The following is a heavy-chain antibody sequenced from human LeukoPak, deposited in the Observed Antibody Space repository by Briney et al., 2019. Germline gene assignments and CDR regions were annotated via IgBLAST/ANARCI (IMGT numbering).Heavy chain of an antibody. CDR1: GGSISSYY. CDR3: ARVYVDTAMYDY. D-gene: IGHD5-18*01. V-gene: IGHV4-59*12. CDR2: IYYSGST. Sequence: SETLSLTCTVSGGSISSYYWSWIRQPPGKGLEWIGYIYYSGSTNYNPSLKSRVTTSVDTSKNQFSLKLSSVTAADTAVYYCARVYVDTAMYDYWGQGTLVTVSS. J-gene: IGHJ4*02.